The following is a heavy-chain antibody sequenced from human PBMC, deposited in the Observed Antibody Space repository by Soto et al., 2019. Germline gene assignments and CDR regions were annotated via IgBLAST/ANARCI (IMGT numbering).Heavy chain of an antibody. CDR1: GGSISSSSYY. Sequence: PSETLSLTCTVSGGSISSSSYYWGWIRQPPGKGLEWIGSIYYSGSTYYNPSLKSRVTISVDTSKNQFSLKLSSVTAADTAVYYCARGSYGDYAPNWFDPGGQETLVTVPS. D-gene: IGHD4-17*01. J-gene: IGHJ5*02. CDR2: IYYSGST. V-gene: IGHV4-39*01. CDR3: ARGSYGDYAPNWFDP.